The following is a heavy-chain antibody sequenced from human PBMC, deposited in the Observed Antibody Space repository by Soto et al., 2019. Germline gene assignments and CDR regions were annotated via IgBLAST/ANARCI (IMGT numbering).Heavy chain of an antibody. V-gene: IGHV3-30-3*01. D-gene: IGHD3-10*01. CDR1: GFTFSSYA. Sequence: PGGSLRLSCAASGFTFSSYAMPWVRQAPGKGLEWVAVISYDGSNKYYADSVKGRFTISRDNSKNTLYLQMNSLRAEDTAVYYCARDHYGVTTFWFDPWGQGTLVTVSS. J-gene: IGHJ5*02. CDR3: ARDHYGVTTFWFDP. CDR2: ISYDGSNK.